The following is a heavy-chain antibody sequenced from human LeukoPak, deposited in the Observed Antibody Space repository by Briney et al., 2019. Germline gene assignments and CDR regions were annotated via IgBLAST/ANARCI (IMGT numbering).Heavy chain of an antibody. J-gene: IGHJ5*02. D-gene: IGHD1-1*01. CDR2: IRYDGSNK. Sequence: GSLRLSCAASGFTFSAYGMHWVRQAPGKGLEWVTFIRYDGSNKYYTDSVRGRFTVSRDNSKNTLYLQMNSLRAEDTAVYYCAKSARRSPDKNWFDPWGQGTLVTVSS. V-gene: IGHV3-30*02. CDR1: GFTFSAYG. CDR3: AKSARRSPDKNWFDP.